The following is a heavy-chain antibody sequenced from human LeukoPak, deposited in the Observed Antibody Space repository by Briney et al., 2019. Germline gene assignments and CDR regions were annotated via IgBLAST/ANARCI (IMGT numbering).Heavy chain of an antibody. CDR1: GFTFSTYW. Sequence: PGGFLRLSCAASGFTFSTYWMHWVRQAPGKGLVWVSRINSDGSNTNYADSVKGRFTISRDNAKNTLYLQMNSLRAEDTAVYYCARPRGSGSGSYYDFWGQGTLVTVSS. D-gene: IGHD3-10*01. CDR2: INSDGSNT. CDR3: ARPRGSGSGSYYDF. J-gene: IGHJ4*02. V-gene: IGHV3-74*01.